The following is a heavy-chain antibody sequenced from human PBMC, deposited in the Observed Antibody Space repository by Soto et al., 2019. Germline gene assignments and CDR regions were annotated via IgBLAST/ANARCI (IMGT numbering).Heavy chain of an antibody. CDR1: GFTVSSYG. V-gene: IGHV3-30*03. CDR2: ISRDGGTK. J-gene: IGHJ4*02. Sequence: QVQLVESGGGVVQPGRSLRLSCVVSGFTVSSYGMHWVRQAPGKGLEWVAVISRDGGTKYYADSVKGRFTISRDNSRNTLFLEMNSVRGDDTAVYYCTGAVASGYWGQGTLVTVSS. CDR3: TGAVASGY. D-gene: IGHD2-8*02.